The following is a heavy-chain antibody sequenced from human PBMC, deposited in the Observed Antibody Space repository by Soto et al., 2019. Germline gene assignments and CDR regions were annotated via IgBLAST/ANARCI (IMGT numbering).Heavy chain of an antibody. CDR3: ASAHQWLVLGDHFDY. J-gene: IGHJ4*02. D-gene: IGHD6-19*01. V-gene: IGHV1-69*13. Sequence: ASVKVSCKASGVTFSSYAISWVRQAPVQGLEWMGGIIPIFGTANYAQKFQGRVTITADESTSTAYMELSSLRSEDTAVYYCASAHQWLVLGDHFDYWGQGTLVTVSS. CDR2: IIPIFGTA. CDR1: GVTFSSYA.